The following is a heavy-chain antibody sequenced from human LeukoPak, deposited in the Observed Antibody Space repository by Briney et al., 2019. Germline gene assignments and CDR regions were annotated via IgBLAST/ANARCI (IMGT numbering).Heavy chain of an antibody. J-gene: IGHJ6*02. CDR3: TRDRRYGGMDV. Sequence: GGYLRLSCAASGFTFSSYWMHWVRQAPGKGLVWVSRIISDGSSATHADSVKGRFTMSRDNAKNMLYLQMNSLRAEDTAVYYCTRDRRYGGMDVWGQGTTVTVSS. V-gene: IGHV3-74*01. CDR2: IISDGSSA. CDR1: GFTFSSYW. D-gene: IGHD3-10*01.